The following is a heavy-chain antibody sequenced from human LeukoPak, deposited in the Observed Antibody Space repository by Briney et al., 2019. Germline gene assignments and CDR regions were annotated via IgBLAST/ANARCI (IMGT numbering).Heavy chain of an antibody. CDR1: GFTFNSYG. CDR3: AKDQAAAPYYYYYYMDV. V-gene: IGHV3-30*02. Sequence: PGGSLRLSCAASGFTFNSYGMHWVRQAPGKGLEWVAFIRYDGSNKYYADSVKGRFTISRDNSKNTLYLQMNSLRAEDTAVYYCAKDQAAAPYYYYYYMDVWGKGTTVTISS. D-gene: IGHD2-2*01. CDR2: IRYDGSNK. J-gene: IGHJ6*03.